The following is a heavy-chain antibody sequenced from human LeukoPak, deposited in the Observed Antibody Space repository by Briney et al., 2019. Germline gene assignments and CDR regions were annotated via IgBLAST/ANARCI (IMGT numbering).Heavy chain of an antibody. CDR3: ARHEPDGSSGADY. CDR2: IYYSWST. CDR1: VGSISSYY. Sequence: SETQSLTCTVSVGSISSYYWSWLRQPPGKGLEWIGYIYYSWSTNYNPSLKSPVNIPVDQSKKHVSLKLSSVTAADTAVYYCARHEPDGSSGADYWGQGTLVTVSS. D-gene: IGHD3-10*01. J-gene: IGHJ4*02. V-gene: IGHV4-59*08.